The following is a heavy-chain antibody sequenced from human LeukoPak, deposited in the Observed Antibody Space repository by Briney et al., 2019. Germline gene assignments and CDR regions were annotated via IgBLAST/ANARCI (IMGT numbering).Heavy chain of an antibody. CDR2: VKQDGSEK. CDR3: TRSATSVVIPSGGIDF. V-gene: IGHV3-7*01. J-gene: IGHJ4*01. Sequence: PGGSLRLSCAASGFTFSTYWMNWVRQAPGKGLEWVANVKQDGSEKFYVDSVKGRFSISRDNAKKSLYLEMNNVRAEDTAVYYCTRSATSVVIPSGGIDFWGHGTLVAVSS. CDR1: GFTFSTYW. D-gene: IGHD3-22*01.